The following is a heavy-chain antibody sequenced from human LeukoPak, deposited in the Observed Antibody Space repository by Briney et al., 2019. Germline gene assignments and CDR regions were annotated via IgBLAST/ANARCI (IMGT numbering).Heavy chain of an antibody. Sequence: SETLSLTCAVYGGSFSGYYWSWIRQPPGKGLEWIGEINHSGSTNYNPSLKSRVTISVDTSKNQFSLKLSSVTAADTAVYYCAREGYSSGWYRREAFDIWGQGTMVTVSS. CDR1: GGSFSGYY. CDR2: INHSGST. D-gene: IGHD6-19*01. V-gene: IGHV4-34*01. J-gene: IGHJ3*02. CDR3: AREGYSSGWYRREAFDI.